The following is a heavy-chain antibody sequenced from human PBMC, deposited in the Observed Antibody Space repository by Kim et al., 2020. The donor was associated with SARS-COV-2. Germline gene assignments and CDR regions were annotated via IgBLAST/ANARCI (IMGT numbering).Heavy chain of an antibody. D-gene: IGHD5-18*01. CDR3: ARDKGRYSSKSFLYYFDY. CDR1: GFTFSSYA. V-gene: IGHV3-30*04. J-gene: IGHJ4*02. Sequence: GGSLRLSCAASGFTFSSYAMHWVRQAPGKGLEWVAVISYDGSNKYYADSVKGRFTISRDNSKNTLYLQMNSLRAEDTAVYYCARDKGRYSSKSFLYYFDYWGQGTLVTVSS. CDR2: ISYDGSNK.